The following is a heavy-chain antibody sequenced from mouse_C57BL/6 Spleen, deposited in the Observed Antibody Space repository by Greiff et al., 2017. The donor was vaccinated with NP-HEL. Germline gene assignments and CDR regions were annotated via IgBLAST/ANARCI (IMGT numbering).Heavy chain of an antibody. CDR2: IDPSDSYT. Sequence: QVQLQQPGAELVMPGASVKLSGKASGYTFTSYWMHWVKQRPGQGLEWIGEIDPSDSYTNYNQKFKGKSTLTVDKSSSTAYMQLSSLTSEDSAVYYCARHYGSSYGYFDYWGQGTTLTVSS. CDR1: GYTFTSYW. V-gene: IGHV1-69*01. D-gene: IGHD1-1*01. J-gene: IGHJ2*01. CDR3: ARHYGSSYGYFDY.